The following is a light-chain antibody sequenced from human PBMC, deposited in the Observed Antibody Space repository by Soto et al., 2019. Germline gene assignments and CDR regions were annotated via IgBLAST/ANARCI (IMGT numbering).Light chain of an antibody. CDR2: EVS. CDR3: ISYTSSRIYV. V-gene: IGLV2-14*01. Sequence: QSVLTQPASVSGSPGQSITISCTGTSSDVGGYNYVSWYQQHPGKAPKLMIYEVSNRPSGVSNRFSGSKSGNTASLTISGLQAEDEADYYCISYTSSRIYVFGTGTKVTVL. CDR1: SSDVGGYNY. J-gene: IGLJ1*01.